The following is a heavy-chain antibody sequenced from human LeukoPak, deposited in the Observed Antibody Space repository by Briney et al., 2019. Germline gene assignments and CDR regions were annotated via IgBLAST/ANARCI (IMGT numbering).Heavy chain of an antibody. CDR3: ASTARGVVTVTTTGY. Sequence: SSETLSLTCTVSGGSISSYYWSWIRQPPGKGLEWIGEINHSGSTNYNPSLKSRVTISVDTSKNQFSLKLSSVTAADTAVYYCASTARGVVTVTTTGYWGQGTLVTVSS. CDR2: INHSGST. J-gene: IGHJ4*02. V-gene: IGHV4-34*01. D-gene: IGHD4-17*01. CDR1: GGSISSYY.